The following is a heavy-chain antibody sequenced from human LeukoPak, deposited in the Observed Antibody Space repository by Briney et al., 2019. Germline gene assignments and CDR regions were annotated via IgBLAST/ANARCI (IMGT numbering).Heavy chain of an antibody. CDR1: GGSFSGYY. CDR2: INHSGST. V-gene: IGHV4-34*01. J-gene: IGHJ4*02. D-gene: IGHD6-19*01. CDR3: ARAVAGNDF. Sequence: TPSETLSLTCAVYGGSFSGYYWSWIRQPPGKGLEWIGEINHSGSTNHNPSLKSRVTTSVDTSKNQFSLKLSSVTAADTAVYYCARAVAGNDFWGQGTLVTVSS.